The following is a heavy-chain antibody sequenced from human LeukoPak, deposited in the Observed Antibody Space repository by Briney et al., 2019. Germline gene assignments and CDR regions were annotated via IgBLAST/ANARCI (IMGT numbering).Heavy chain of an antibody. J-gene: IGHJ3*02. CDR3: ARTSDGDSYIGAFDI. CDR1: GLTVSSNY. V-gene: IGHV3-53*01. Sequence: GGSLRLSCAASGLTVSSNYMSWVRQAPGKGLERVSVIYRSGSTYYADSVKGRFTISRDDSKNTLYLQMNSLRAEDTAVYYCARTSDGDSYIGAFDIWGQGTMVTVSS. D-gene: IGHD4-17*01. CDR2: IYRSGST.